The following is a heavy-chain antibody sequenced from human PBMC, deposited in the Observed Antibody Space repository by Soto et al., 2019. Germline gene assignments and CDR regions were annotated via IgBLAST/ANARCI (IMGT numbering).Heavy chain of an antibody. V-gene: IGHV3-43*01. CDR2: ISWDGGST. CDR1: GFTFDDYT. J-gene: IGHJ4*02. Sequence: EVQLVESGGVVVQPGGSLRLSSAASGFTFDDYTMHWVRQAPGKGLEWVPLISWDGGSTYYADSVKGRFTISRDNSKNSLYLQMNSLRTEDTALYYCAKVLSSSHNYFDYWGQGTLVTVSS. D-gene: IGHD6-6*01. CDR3: AKVLSSSHNYFDY.